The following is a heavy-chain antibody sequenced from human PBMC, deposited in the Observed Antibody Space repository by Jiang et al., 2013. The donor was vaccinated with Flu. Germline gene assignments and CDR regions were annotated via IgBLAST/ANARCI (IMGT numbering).Heavy chain of an antibody. CDR2: ISSSSSYI. CDR3: ARELETITALLGYCSGGSCYPPGYYYYGMDV. V-gene: IGHV3-21*01. Sequence: VRQAPGKGLEWVSSISSSSSYIYYVDSVKGRFTISRDNAKNSLYLQMNSLRAEDTAVYYCARELETITALLGYCSGGSCYPPGYYYYGMDVWGQGTTVTVSS. D-gene: IGHD2-15*01. J-gene: IGHJ6*02.